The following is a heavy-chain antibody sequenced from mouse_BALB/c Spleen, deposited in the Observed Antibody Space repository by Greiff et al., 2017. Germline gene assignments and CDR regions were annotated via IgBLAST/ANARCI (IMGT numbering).Heavy chain of an antibody. CDR2: ISSGGST. CDR1: GFTFSSYA. V-gene: IGHV5-6-5*01. J-gene: IGHJ4*01. CDR3: ARAGNGGYYYAMDY. D-gene: IGHD2-1*01. Sequence: EVKLVESGGGLVKPGGSLKLSCAASGFTFSSYAMSWVRQTPEKRLEWVASISSGGSTYYPDSVKGRFTISSDNARNSLYLQMSSLRSEDTAMSYCARAGNGGYYYAMDYWGQGTSVTVSS.